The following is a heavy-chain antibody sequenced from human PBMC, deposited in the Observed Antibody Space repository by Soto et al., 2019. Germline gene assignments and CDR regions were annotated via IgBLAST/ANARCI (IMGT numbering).Heavy chain of an antibody. Sequence: PGGSLRLSCVASGLTFSSWMSWVRQSPGKGLEWVGMTTQDGSGKHYVDSVKGRFTISRDSAKNSMYLQMNSLTVEDTAMYYCASLDTAMIKTAGYWGQGTKVTVSS. V-gene: IGHV3-7*01. CDR1: GLTFSSW. J-gene: IGHJ4*02. CDR2: TTQDGSGK. CDR3: ASLDTAMIKTAGY. D-gene: IGHD5-18*01.